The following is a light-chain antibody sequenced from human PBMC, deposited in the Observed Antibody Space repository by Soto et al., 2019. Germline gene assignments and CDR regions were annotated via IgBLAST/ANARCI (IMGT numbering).Light chain of an antibody. CDR3: QQSKSHPRT. Sequence: DIQMTQSPSSLFASVGDRVTVTCRASQTINNFLNLYHQKPGKAPKLLIYGASSLLGGVPSRFSGGGSGTTFTLTNHSVQPEDFGIYYCQQSKSHPRTFGQGT. CDR1: QTINNF. J-gene: IGKJ1*01. CDR2: GAS. V-gene: IGKV1-39*01.